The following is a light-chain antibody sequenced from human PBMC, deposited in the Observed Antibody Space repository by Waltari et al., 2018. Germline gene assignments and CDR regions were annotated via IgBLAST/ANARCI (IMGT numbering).Light chain of an antibody. Sequence: QSALTQPRSVSGSPGQSVTISCTGTSSDVGGYNYVPWYQQHPGKAPKLMVYDVSKRPAGVPDLFSGSKSGNTASLTISGLQAEDEADYYCCSYAGSYVVFGGGTKLTVL. J-gene: IGLJ2*01. V-gene: IGLV2-11*01. CDR1: SSDVGGYNY. CDR3: CSYAGSYVV. CDR2: DVS.